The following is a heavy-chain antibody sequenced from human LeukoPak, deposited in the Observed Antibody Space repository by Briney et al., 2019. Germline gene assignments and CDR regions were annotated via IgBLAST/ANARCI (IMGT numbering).Heavy chain of an antibody. J-gene: IGHJ4*02. D-gene: IGHD5-12*01. V-gene: IGHV3-21*01. Sequence: PGGSLRLSCAASGITGSPFSSHWLHWVRQAPGKGLEWVLSISSSSSYIYYADSVKGRFTISRDNAKNSLYLQMNSLRAEDTAVYYCARDKDGYTDYWGQGTLVTVSS. CDR3: ARDKDGYTDY. CDR2: ISSSSSYI. CDR1: GITGSPFSSHW.